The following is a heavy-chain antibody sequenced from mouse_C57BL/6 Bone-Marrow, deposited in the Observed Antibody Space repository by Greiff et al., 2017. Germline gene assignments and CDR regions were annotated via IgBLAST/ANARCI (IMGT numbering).Heavy chain of an antibody. CDR3: ARSPLYYYGSSPYFDY. Sequence: QVQLKQPGAELVRPGSSVKLSCKASGYTFTSYWMHWVKQRPIQGLEWIGNIDPSDSETHYNQKFKDKATLTVDKSSSTAYMQLSSLTSEDSAVYYCARSPLYYYGSSPYFDYRGQGTTLTGSS. J-gene: IGHJ2*01. CDR2: IDPSDSET. V-gene: IGHV1-52*01. D-gene: IGHD1-1*01. CDR1: GYTFTSYW.